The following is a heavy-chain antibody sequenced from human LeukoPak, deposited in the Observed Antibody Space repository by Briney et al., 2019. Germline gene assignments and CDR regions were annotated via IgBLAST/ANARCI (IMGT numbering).Heavy chain of an antibody. D-gene: IGHD6-19*01. CDR3: ARVSSGWYEIDY. CDR1: GGSISSYY. Sequence: SETLSPTCTVSGGSISSYYWSWIRQPPGKGLEWIGYIYYSGSTNYNPSLKSRVTISVDTSRNQFSLKLSSVTAADTAVYYCARVSSGWYEIDYWGQGTLVTVSS. J-gene: IGHJ4*02. CDR2: IYYSGST. V-gene: IGHV4-59*01.